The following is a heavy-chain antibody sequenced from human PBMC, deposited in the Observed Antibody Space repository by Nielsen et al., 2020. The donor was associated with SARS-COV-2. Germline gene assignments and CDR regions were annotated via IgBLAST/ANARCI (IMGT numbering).Heavy chain of an antibody. CDR3: ASSYGDSYNWFDP. D-gene: IGHD4-17*01. Sequence: GGSLRLSCAASGFTFSSYWMHWVRQAPGKGLVWVSRINSDGSSTSYADSVKGRFTISRDNAKNTLYLQMNSLRAEDTAVYYCASSYGDSYNWFDPWGQGTLVTVSS. V-gene: IGHV3-74*01. CDR1: GFTFSSYW. CDR2: INSDGSST. J-gene: IGHJ5*02.